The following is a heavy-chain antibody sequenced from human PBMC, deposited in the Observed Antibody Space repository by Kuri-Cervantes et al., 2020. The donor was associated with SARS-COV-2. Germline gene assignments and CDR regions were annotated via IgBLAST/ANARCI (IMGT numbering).Heavy chain of an antibody. CDR2: IYSCGST. Sequence: GGSLTLSCAASGFTFSNAWMSWVRQAPGKGLEWVSVIYSCGSTYYADTVRGRFTISRDNSKNTLYLQMNSLRAEDTAVYYCVTWYDFWSGYSRGRFDYWGQGTLVTVSS. CDR3: VTWYDFWSGYSRGRFDY. V-gene: IGHV3-66*02. CDR1: GFTFSNAW. J-gene: IGHJ4*02. D-gene: IGHD3-3*01.